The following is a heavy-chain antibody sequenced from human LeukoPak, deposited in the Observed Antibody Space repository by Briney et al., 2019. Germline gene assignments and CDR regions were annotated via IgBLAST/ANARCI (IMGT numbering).Heavy chain of an antibody. Sequence: GGSLRLSCAASGFTFDDYAMHWVRHAPGKGLGWVSGISWNSGSIGYADSVKGRFTISRDNAKNSLYLQMNSLRAEDTALYYCAKDSSSWTDYFDYWGQGTLVTDPS. CDR3: AKDSSSWTDYFDY. D-gene: IGHD6-13*01. V-gene: IGHV3-9*01. CDR2: ISWNSGSI. J-gene: IGHJ4*02. CDR1: GFTFDDYA.